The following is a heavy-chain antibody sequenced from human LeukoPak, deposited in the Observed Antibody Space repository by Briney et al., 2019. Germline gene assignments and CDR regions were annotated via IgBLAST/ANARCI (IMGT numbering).Heavy chain of an antibody. V-gene: IGHV1-18*01. CDR1: GYTFTSYG. D-gene: IGHD2-21*02. Sequence: ASVKVSCKASGYTFTSYGISWVRQAPGQGLEWMGWISAYNGNTNYAQKLQGRVTMTTDTSTSTAYMELRSLRSDDTAVYYCARVAYCGGDCYPYYYYGMDVWGQGTTVTVSS. CDR2: ISAYNGNT. J-gene: IGHJ6*02. CDR3: ARVAYCGGDCYPYYYYGMDV.